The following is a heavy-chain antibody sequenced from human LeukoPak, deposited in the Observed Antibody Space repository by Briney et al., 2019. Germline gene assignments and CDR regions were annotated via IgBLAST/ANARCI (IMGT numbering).Heavy chain of an antibody. J-gene: IGHJ6*02. CDR2: ILYTGGS. D-gene: IGHD3-16*01. CDR3: TRRASGSGGTQAGMDV. Sequence: SETVSLNCSVCCGSLKCEFQYWEWIRQPPGKGLEWIGSILYTGGSWVRPLLKSRASISVDTSRNQFSLTLHSVNAIDTALYYCTRRASGSGGTQAGMDVWGQGTTVTVSS. V-gene: IGHV4-39*01. CDR1: CGSLKCEFQY.